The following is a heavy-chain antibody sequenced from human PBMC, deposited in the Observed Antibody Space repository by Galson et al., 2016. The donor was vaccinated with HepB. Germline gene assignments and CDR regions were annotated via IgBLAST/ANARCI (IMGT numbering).Heavy chain of an antibody. CDR2: ISYDGSHK. J-gene: IGHJ6*02. D-gene: IGHD5-24*01. V-gene: IGHV3-30-3*01. CDR1: GFTFSTYA. CDR3: ARPRRWPQYYNGLDV. Sequence: SLRLSCAASGFTFSTYAMHWVRQAPGKGLEWVAVISYDGSHKHYRDSVKGRFTISRDKSKNTLYLQMNSLRREDTAVYYCARPRRWPQYYNGLDVWGQGTTVTVSS.